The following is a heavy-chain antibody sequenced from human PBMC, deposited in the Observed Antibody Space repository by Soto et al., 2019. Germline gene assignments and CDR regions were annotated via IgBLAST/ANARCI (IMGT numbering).Heavy chain of an antibody. J-gene: IGHJ4*02. V-gene: IGHV3-15*05. CDR1: GFTFSNAW. D-gene: IGHD3-10*01. CDR2: IKSKTAGGTT. CDR3: AKALNRDFSDFDS. Sequence: GGSLRLSCAASGFTFSNAWLSWVRQAPGKGLDWVGRIKSKTAGGTTDYAAPVKGRFTISRDDSKNTLYLQMNSLRAEDTAVYYCAKALNRDFSDFDSWGQGTQVTVSS.